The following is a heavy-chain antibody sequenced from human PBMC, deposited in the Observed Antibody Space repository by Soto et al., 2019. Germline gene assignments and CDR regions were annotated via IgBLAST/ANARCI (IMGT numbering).Heavy chain of an antibody. Sequence: SETLSLTCTVSGGSISSGGYYWSWIRQHPGKGLERIGYIYYSGSTYYNPSLKSRVTILVDTSRNQFSLKLTSVTAADTAVYYCARRIPAAAFDYWGQGTLVTVSS. CDR1: GGSISSGGYY. CDR3: ARRIPAAAFDY. J-gene: IGHJ4*02. CDR2: IYYSGST. D-gene: IGHD6-13*01. V-gene: IGHV4-31*03.